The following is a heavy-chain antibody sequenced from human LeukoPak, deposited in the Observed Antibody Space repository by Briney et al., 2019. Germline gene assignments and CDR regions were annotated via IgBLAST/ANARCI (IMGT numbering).Heavy chain of an antibody. CDR1: GFMFTSYS. V-gene: IGHV3-21*01. CDR2: ISASSSYI. Sequence: GGSLRLSCAASGFMFTSYSMNWVRQAPGKGLEWVSSISASSSYIYYADSVKGRFTISRDNAKRSMYLQMSSLRAADTAVYFCARGALTIEGSTHPDYWGQGTLVTVSS. J-gene: IGHJ4*02. CDR3: ARGALTIEGSTHPDY. D-gene: IGHD1-26*01.